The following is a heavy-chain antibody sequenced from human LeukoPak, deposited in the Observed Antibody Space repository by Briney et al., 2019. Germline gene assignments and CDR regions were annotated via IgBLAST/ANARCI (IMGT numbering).Heavy chain of an antibody. CDR3: ASTDALIAARLYYFDY. Sequence: PSETLSLTCAVYGGSFSGYYWSWIRQPPGKGLEWIGEINHSGSTNYNPSLKSRVTISVDTSKNQFSLKLSSVTAADTAVYYCASTDALIAARLYYFDYWGQGTLVTVSS. CDR1: GGSFSGYY. J-gene: IGHJ4*02. D-gene: IGHD6-6*01. CDR2: INHSGST. V-gene: IGHV4-34*01.